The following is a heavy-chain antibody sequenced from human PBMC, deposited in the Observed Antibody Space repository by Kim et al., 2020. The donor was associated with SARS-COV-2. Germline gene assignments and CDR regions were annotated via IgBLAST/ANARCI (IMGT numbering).Heavy chain of an antibody. Sequence: GGSLRLSCAASGFTFSSYAMHWVRQAPGKGLEWVAVISYDGSNKYYADSVKGRFTISRDNSKNTLYLQMNSLRAEDTAVYYCAREYPTTVEANPSQDYYYYGMDVWGQGTTVTVSS. V-gene: IGHV3-30-3*01. J-gene: IGHJ6*02. CDR3: AREYPTTVEANPSQDYYYYGMDV. D-gene: IGHD4-17*01. CDR2: ISYDGSNK. CDR1: GFTFSSYA.